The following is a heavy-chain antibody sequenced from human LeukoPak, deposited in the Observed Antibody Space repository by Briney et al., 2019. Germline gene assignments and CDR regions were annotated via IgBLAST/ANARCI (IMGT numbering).Heavy chain of an antibody. Sequence: GASLRLSCAASGFTFSSYAMSWVRQAPGKGLEWVSAISGSGGSTYYADSVKGRFTISRDNSKNTLYLRMNSLRAEDTAVYYCAKDRIAARPGPFDYWGQGTLVTVSS. D-gene: IGHD6-6*01. CDR1: GFTFSSYA. V-gene: IGHV3-23*01. J-gene: IGHJ4*02. CDR3: AKDRIAARPGPFDY. CDR2: ISGSGGST.